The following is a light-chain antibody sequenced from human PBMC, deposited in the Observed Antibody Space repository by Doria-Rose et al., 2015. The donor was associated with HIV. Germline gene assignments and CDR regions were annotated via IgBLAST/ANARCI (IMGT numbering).Light chain of an antibody. V-gene: IGKV3-20*01. CDR2: DGS. J-gene: IGKJ1*01. Sequence: TQSPGTLSLSPGERATLSCRASQSFSSTYLAWYQQKPAQAPSLLIYDGSTRTTGIPDRCSASGSGPDLTLAINRLEPEDFALYYCHQYGTSWTFGQGTKVEI. CDR1: QSFSSTY. CDR3: HQYGTSWT.